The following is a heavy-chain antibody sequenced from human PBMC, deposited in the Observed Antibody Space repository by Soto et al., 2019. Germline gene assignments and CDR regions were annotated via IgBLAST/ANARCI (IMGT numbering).Heavy chain of an antibody. J-gene: IGHJ3*02. Sequence: GGSLRLSCAASGFTFSSYAMSWVRQAPGKGLEWVSAISGSGGSTYYADSVKGRFTISRDDSKNTLYLQMNSLRAEDPAVYYYAKDYLASSGPAAFDIWGQGTMVTVSS. V-gene: IGHV3-23*01. D-gene: IGHD3-3*02. CDR3: AKDYLASSGPAAFDI. CDR2: ISGSGGST. CDR1: GFTFSSYA.